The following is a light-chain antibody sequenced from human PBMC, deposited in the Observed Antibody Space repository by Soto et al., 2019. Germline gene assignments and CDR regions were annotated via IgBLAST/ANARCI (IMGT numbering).Light chain of an antibody. CDR3: ISYTDSSAYV. CDR2: GVT. Sequence: SVLTQPPSVSGSPGQSVTISCPGSSNDVASNYRVSWYQQPPGTAPKLVIYGVTNRPSGVPDRFSGSRSGNTASLTISGLQAEDEADYFCISYTDSSAYVFGTGTKVTVL. V-gene: IGLV2-18*02. CDR1: SNDVASNYR. J-gene: IGLJ1*01.